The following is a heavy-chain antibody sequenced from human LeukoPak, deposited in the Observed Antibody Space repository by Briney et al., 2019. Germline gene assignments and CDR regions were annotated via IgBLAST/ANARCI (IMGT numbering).Heavy chain of an antibody. D-gene: IGHD2/OR15-2a*01. CDR3: ARDEDTSALSEY. J-gene: IGHJ4*02. CDR1: GFSFGSNT. CDR2: ISNNGSRT. Sequence: GGSLRLSCAGSGFSFGSNTMSWVRQAPGRGLEWVSAISNNGSRTDYADSVKGRFTISRDNSKSTLYLHMSSLRAKDTAVYYCARDEDTSALSEYWGQGTLVTVSS. V-gene: IGHV3-23*01.